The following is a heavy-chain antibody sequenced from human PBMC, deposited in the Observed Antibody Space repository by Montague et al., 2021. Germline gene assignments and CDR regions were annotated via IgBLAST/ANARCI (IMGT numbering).Heavy chain of an antibody. Sequence: SLRLSCAASGFTFSNYWMHWVRQAPGKGLVWVSHIKYDGSRTGYADSVKGRFTISSDNAKNTLYLQMNSLRVDDTAVYYCARSAFAAALDSWGQGTLVTVSS. CDR2: IKYDGSRT. CDR1: GFTFSNYW. V-gene: IGHV3-74*01. J-gene: IGHJ5*01. D-gene: IGHD6-25*01. CDR3: ARSAFAAALDS.